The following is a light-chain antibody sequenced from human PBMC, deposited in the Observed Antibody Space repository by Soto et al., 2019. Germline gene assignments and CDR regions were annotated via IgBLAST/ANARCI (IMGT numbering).Light chain of an antibody. V-gene: IGLV2-14*01. J-gene: IGLJ2*01. CDR2: EVS. CDR1: SSDVGDYNY. CDR3: SSCVRSSLVI. Sequence: QSALTQPASVSGSPGQSITISCTGTSSDVGDYNYVSWYQQHPGKAPKLMIYEVSHRPSGVSNRFSGSKSGNTASLTISGLQAEDEADYYCSSCVRSSLVIFGGGTKLTVL.